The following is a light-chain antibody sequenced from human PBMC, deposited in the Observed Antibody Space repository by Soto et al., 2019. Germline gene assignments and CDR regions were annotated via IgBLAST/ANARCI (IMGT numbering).Light chain of an antibody. CDR1: SSDVGGYNY. V-gene: IGLV2-14*01. Sequence: QSALTQPASVSGSPGQSITMSCTGTSSDVGGYNYVSWYQQHPGKAPKTMIYEVSNRPSGVSNRFSGSKSGNTASLTISGFQAEDEADYYCASYTSSTTLVFGTGTKLTVL. CDR2: EVS. J-gene: IGLJ1*01. CDR3: ASYTSSTTLV.